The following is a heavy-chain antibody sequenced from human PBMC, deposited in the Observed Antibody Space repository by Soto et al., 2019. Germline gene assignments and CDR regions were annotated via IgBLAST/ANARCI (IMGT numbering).Heavy chain of an antibody. CDR2: INPNSGGT. D-gene: IGHD3-9*01. V-gene: IGHV1-2*02. CDR1: GYTFTGYY. CDR3: ASPAYDILTGYYPRYYYYGMDV. J-gene: IGHJ6*02. Sequence: QVQLVQSGAEVKKPGASVKVSCKASGYTFTGYYMHWVRQAPGQGLEWMGWINPNSGGTNYAQKFQGRVTMTRDTFISTAYMELSRLRSDDTAVYYCASPAYDILTGYYPRYYYYGMDVWGQGTTVTVSS.